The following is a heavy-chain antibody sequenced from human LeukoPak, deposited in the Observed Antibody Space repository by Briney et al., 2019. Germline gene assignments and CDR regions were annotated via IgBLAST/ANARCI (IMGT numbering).Heavy chain of an antibody. CDR3: ARGKSMVRGVIYDY. J-gene: IGHJ4*02. CDR1: GSSISSGSYY. CDR2: IYTSGST. V-gene: IGHV4-61*02. D-gene: IGHD3-10*01. Sequence: SETLSLTCTVSGSSISSGSYYWSWIRQPAGKGLEWIGRIYTSGSTNYNPSLKSRVTMSVDTSKNQFSLKLSSVTAADTAVYYCARGKSMVRGVIYDYWGQGTLVTVSS.